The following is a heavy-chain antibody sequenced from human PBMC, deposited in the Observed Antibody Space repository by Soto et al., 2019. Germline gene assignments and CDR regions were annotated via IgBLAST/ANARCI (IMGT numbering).Heavy chain of an antibody. CDR3: ARVNYDILTGYPPSYYYFMDV. Sequence: SETLSLTCTVSGGSISSYYWSWIRQPPGKGLEWIGYIYYSGSTNYNPSLKSRVTISVDTSKNQFSLKLSSVTAADTAVYYCARVNYDILTGYPPSYYYFMDVWGKGTSVTVSS. CDR1: GGSISSYY. CDR2: IYYSGST. V-gene: IGHV4-59*01. D-gene: IGHD3-9*01. J-gene: IGHJ6*03.